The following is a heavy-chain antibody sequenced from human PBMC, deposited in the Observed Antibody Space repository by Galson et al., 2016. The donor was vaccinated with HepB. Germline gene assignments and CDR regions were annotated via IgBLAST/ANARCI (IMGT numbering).Heavy chain of an antibody. CDR1: GYTFRDYY. Sequence: SVKVSCKASGYTFRDYYMHWVRLAPGQGFEWMGWINPNGGATKYAQKFQGRVTMTRDTSRSTAYLELSRLRSDDTAVYYCARDRADYYDDSGYPYNCFDPWGQGTLVTVSS. CDR3: ARDRADYYDDSGYPYNCFDP. D-gene: IGHD3-22*01. CDR2: INPNGGAT. V-gene: IGHV1-2*02. J-gene: IGHJ5*02.